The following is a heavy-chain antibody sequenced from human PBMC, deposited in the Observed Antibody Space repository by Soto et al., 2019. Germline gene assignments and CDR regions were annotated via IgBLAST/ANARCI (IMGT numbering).Heavy chain of an antibody. V-gene: IGHV4-59*01. J-gene: IGHJ6*02. Sequence: PSETLSLTCTVSGVSISSYYWIWIRQPPGKGLEWIGYIYYSGSTNYNPSLKSRVTISVDTSKNQFSLKLSSVTAADTAVYYCARGYSSSWSGYYYGMDVWGQGTTVTVSS. CDR2: IYYSGST. CDR3: ARGYSSSWSGYYYGMDV. D-gene: IGHD6-13*01. CDR1: GVSISSYY.